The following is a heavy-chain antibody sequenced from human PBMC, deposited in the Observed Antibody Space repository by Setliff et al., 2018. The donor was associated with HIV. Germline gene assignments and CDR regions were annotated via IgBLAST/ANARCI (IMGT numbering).Heavy chain of an antibody. J-gene: IGHJ3*01. CDR1: GYIIVGYK. V-gene: IGHV1-2*06. Sequence: ASVKVSCKATGYIIVGYKMNWVRQVPGQGLEWIGRISPNNGAAEYAPRFQGRVRMTLDTSISTAYLEIPSLTSDDAAVYYCARPRAFDSFDVWGQGTMVTVSS. CDR2: ISPNNGAA. CDR3: ARPRAFDSFDV.